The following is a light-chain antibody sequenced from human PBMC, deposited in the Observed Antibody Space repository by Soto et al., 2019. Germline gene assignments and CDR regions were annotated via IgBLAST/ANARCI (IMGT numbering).Light chain of an antibody. Sequence: AIQMTQSPSSLSASIGDRVTITCRASQGIRNDLSWYQQKPGKAPKLLIYDASSLESGVPPRFSGSGSGTEFTLTISSLQPDDSATYFCQQLNSYPQTFGQGTRLEIK. CDR1: QGIRND. J-gene: IGKJ5*01. CDR2: DAS. V-gene: IGKV1-13*02. CDR3: QQLNSYPQT.